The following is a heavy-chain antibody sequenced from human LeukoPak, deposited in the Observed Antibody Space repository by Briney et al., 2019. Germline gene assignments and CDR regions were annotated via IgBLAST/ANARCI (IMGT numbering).Heavy chain of an antibody. V-gene: IGHV3-48*03. Sequence: GGSLRLSCAASGFTFSSYEMNWVRQAPGKGLEWVSYISSSGSTIYYADSVKGRFTISRDNAKNSLYLQMNSLRAEDTAVYYCAGASRGFREPRPYYMDVWGKGTTVTVSS. D-gene: IGHD3-10*01. J-gene: IGHJ6*03. CDR1: GFTFSSYE. CDR3: AGASRGFREPRPYYMDV. CDR2: ISSSGSTI.